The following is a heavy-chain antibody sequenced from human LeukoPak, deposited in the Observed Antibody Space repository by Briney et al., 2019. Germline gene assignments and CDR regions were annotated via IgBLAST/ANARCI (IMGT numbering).Heavy chain of an antibody. Sequence: SETLSLTCTVSDDSISDYYRGWIRQPPGKGLEWIGYFHNSGTSTYNPSLKSRVTISVDTSKNQFSLKLSSVTAADTAVYYCARGGVVTAIQDAFDIWGQGTMVTVSS. V-gene: IGHV4-59*12. J-gene: IGHJ3*02. D-gene: IGHD2-21*02. CDR3: ARGGVVTAIQDAFDI. CDR2: FHNSGTS. CDR1: DDSISDYY.